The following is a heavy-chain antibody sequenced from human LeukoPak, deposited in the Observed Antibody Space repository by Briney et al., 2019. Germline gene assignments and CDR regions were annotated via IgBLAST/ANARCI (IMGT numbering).Heavy chain of an antibody. J-gene: IGHJ4*02. CDR1: GFTFSSYA. V-gene: IGHV3-23*01. Sequence: GGSLRLSCAASGFTFSSYAMSWVRQAPGKGLEWVSAISGSGGSTYYADSVKGRFTISRDNSKNTLYLQMNSLRAEDTAVYYCAKSSAVAGTMLRGKPFDYWGQGTLVTVSS. CDR3: AKSSAVAGTMLRGKPFDY. D-gene: IGHD6-19*01. CDR2: ISGSGGST.